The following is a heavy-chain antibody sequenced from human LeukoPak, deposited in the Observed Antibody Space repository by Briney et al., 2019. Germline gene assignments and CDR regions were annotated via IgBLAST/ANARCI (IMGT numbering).Heavy chain of an antibody. V-gene: IGHV3-7*01. J-gene: IGHJ4*02. CDR3: ASGRRIADY. CDR2: IKQDGSEK. D-gene: IGHD2-21*01. Sequence: GGSLRLSCAASGFTFSSYAMSWVRQAPGKGLEWVANIKQDGSEKYYVDSVKGRFTISRDNAKNSLYLQMNSLRAEDTAVYYCASGRRIADYWGQGTLVTVSS. CDR1: GFTFSSYA.